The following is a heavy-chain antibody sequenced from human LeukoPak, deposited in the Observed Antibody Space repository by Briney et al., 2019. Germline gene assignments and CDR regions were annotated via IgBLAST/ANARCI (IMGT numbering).Heavy chain of an antibody. Sequence: GGSLRLSCAASGFTFSSYSMNWVRQAPGKGLEWVSSISSSSSYIYYADSVKGRFTISRDNAKNSLYLQMNSLRAEDTAVYYCARDGINTAMVLYWGQGTLVTVSS. CDR1: GFTFSSYS. J-gene: IGHJ4*02. D-gene: IGHD5-18*01. V-gene: IGHV3-21*01. CDR2: ISSSSSYI. CDR3: ARDGINTAMVLY.